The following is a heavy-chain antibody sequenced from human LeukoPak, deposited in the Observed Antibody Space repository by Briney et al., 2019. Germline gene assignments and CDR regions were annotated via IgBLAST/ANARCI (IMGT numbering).Heavy chain of an antibody. CDR3: ARRIYGSGSYYPD. CDR1: GYSFTGYW. D-gene: IGHD3-10*01. J-gene: IGHJ4*02. V-gene: IGHV5-51*01. Sequence: GESLKISCKGSGYSFTGYWIGWVRQMPGKGLEWMGIIYPGDSDTRYSPSFQGQVTISADKSVSTAYLQWSSLKASDTAMYYCARRIYGSGSYYPDWGQGTLVTVSS. CDR2: IYPGDSDT.